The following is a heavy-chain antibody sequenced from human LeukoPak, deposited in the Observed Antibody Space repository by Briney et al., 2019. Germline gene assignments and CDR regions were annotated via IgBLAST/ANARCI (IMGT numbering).Heavy chain of an antibody. D-gene: IGHD6-19*01. CDR2: IYHSGST. Sequence: SETLSLTCTVSGYSISSGYYWGWIRQPPGKGLEWIGSIYHSGSTYYNPSLKSRVTISVDTSKNQFSLKLSSVTAADTAVYYCARVIGGYSSGWSYFDYWGQGTLVTVSS. J-gene: IGHJ4*02. CDR1: GYSISSGYY. V-gene: IGHV4-38-2*02. CDR3: ARVIGGYSSGWSYFDY.